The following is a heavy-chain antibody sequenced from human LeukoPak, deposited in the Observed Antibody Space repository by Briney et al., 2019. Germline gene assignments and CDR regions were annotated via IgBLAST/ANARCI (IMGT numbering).Heavy chain of an antibody. CDR1: GYTFTSYY. D-gene: IGHD1-26*01. Sequence: GASVKVSCKASGYTFTSYYMHWVRQAPGQGLEWMGIINPSGGSTSYAQKFQGRVTMTRDTSTSTVYMELSSLRSEDTAVYYCASGIKSILVGAHDAFDIWGQGTMVTVSS. V-gene: IGHV1-46*01. J-gene: IGHJ3*02. CDR2: INPSGGST. CDR3: ASGIKSILVGAHDAFDI.